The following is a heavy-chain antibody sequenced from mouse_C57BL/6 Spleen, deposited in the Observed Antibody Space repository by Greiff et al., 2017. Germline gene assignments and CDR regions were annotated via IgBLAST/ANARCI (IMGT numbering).Heavy chain of an antibody. CDR3: ASDPPYYSWYFDV. V-gene: IGHV5-4*03. CDR1: GFTFSSYA. Sequence: EVKLVESGGGLVKPGGSLKLSCAASGFTFSSYAMSWVRQTPEKRLEWVATISDGGSYTYYPDNVKGRFTISRDNAKNNLYLQMSHLKSEDTAMYYYASDPPYYSWYFDVWGTGTTVTVSA. CDR2: ISDGGSYT. D-gene: IGHD1-1*01. J-gene: IGHJ1*03.